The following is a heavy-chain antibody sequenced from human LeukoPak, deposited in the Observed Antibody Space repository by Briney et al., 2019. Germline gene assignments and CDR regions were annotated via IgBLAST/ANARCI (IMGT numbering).Heavy chain of an antibody. CDR3: ARGLVPGFLDY. D-gene: IGHD4-11*01. V-gene: IGHV3-74*01. CDR1: GFTFSSSW. CDR2: INSDESIT. J-gene: IGHJ4*02. Sequence: GGSLRLSCAASGFTFSSSWMYWVRQAPGKGLVWVSRINSDESITAYADSVKGRFTISRDNAKNTLYLQMNSLRAEDTAVYYCARGLVPGFLDYWGQGTPVTVSS.